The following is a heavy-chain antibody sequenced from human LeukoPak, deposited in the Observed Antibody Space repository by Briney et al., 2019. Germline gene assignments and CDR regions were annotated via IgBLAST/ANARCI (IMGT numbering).Heavy chain of an antibody. J-gene: IGHJ4*02. Sequence: ASVKVSCKASGYTFTSYYMHWVRQAPGQGLEWMGGIIPIFGTANYAQKFQGRVTITADESTSTAYMELSSLRSEDTAVYYCARDHLDYVWGSYRPGYFDYWGQGTLVTVSS. V-gene: IGHV1-69*13. CDR2: IIPIFGTA. CDR3: ARDHLDYVWGSYRPGYFDY. D-gene: IGHD3-16*02. CDR1: GYTFTSYY.